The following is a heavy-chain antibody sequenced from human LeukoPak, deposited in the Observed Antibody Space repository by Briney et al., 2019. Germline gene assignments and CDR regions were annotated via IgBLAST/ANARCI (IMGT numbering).Heavy chain of an antibody. CDR1: GGSISSSSYY. V-gene: IGHV4-39*07. D-gene: IGHD6-19*01. CDR3: ARGAKRQWLVSYYYMDV. Sequence: ETLSLTCTVSGGSISSSSYYWGWIRQPPGKGLEWIGSIYYSGSTYYNPSLKSRVTISVDTSKNQFSLKLSSVTAADTAVYYCARGAKRQWLVSYYYMDVWGKGTTVTVSS. J-gene: IGHJ6*03. CDR2: IYYSGST.